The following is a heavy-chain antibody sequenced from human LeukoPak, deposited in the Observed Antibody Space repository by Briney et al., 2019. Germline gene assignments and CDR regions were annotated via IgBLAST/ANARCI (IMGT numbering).Heavy chain of an antibody. CDR1: GYTFASYG. D-gene: IGHD5-24*01. CDR2: INPNSGGT. V-gene: IGHV1-2*02. CDR3: ARDQGEMATIPDY. Sequence: ASVKVSCKASGYTFASYGIRCVRLAPGQGLEWMGWINPNSGGTNYAQKFQGRVTMTRDTSIATAYMELSRLRSDDTAVYYCARDQGEMATIPDYWGQGTLVTVSS. J-gene: IGHJ4*02.